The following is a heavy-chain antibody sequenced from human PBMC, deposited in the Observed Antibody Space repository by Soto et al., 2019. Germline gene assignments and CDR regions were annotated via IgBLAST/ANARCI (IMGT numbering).Heavy chain of an antibody. Sequence: GSLRLSCAASGFTFSNYYMSWIRQAPGKGLEWVSYISSSSSYTNYADSVKGRFTISRDNAKNSLYLQMNSLRAEDTAVYYCARDLDTAMVTASYYYGMDVWGQGTTVTVSS. CDR2: ISSSSSYT. D-gene: IGHD5-18*01. J-gene: IGHJ6*02. V-gene: IGHV3-11*06. CDR3: ARDLDTAMVTASYYYGMDV. CDR1: GFTFSNYY.